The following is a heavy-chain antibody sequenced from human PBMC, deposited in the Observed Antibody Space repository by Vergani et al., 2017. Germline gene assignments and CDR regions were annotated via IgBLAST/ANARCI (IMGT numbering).Heavy chain of an antibody. J-gene: IGHJ6*03. CDR1: GYTFTGYY. D-gene: IGHD6-6*01. CDR3: ARGSRGQLALYYYYYMDV. V-gene: IGHV1-2*02. Sequence: QVQLVQSGAEVKKPGASVKVSCKASGYTFTGYYMHWVRQAPGQGLEWMGWINPTSGGTKYAQKFQGRVTMTRDTSIITAYIELSRLRSDDTAVYYCARGSRGQLALYYYYYMDVWGKGTTVTVSS. CDR2: INPTSGGT.